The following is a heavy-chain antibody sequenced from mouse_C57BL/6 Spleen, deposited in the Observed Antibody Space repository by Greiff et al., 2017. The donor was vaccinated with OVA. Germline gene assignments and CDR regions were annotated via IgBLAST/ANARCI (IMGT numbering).Heavy chain of an antibody. D-gene: IGHD4-1*01. Sequence: QVQLQQSGPELVKPGASVTISCKASGYAFSSSWMNWVKQRPGKGLEWIGRIYPGDGDTNYNGKFKGKATLTADKSSSTAYMQLSSLTSEDSAVYFCARWGAGTKAMDYWGQGTSVTVAS. CDR1: GYAFSSSW. CDR2: IYPGDGDT. J-gene: IGHJ4*01. CDR3: ARWGAGTKAMDY. V-gene: IGHV1-82*01.